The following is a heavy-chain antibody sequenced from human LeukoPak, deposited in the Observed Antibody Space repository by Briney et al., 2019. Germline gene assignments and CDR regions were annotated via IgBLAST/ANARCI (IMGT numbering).Heavy chain of an antibody. CDR3: ARGGATTLFDY. CDR1: GFTFSSYA. V-gene: IGHV3-64*01. Sequence: GGSLRLSCAASGFTFSSYAMHWVRQAPGKGLEYVSAITSNGDKTYYGNSVKGRFTISRDNSKNTLYLQMGSLSIEDVAVYYCARGGATTLFDYWGQGTLVTVS. J-gene: IGHJ4*02. D-gene: IGHD1-26*01. CDR2: ITSNGDKT.